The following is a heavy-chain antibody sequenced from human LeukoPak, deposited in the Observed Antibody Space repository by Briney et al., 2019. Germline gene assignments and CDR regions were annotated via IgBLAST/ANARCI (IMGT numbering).Heavy chain of an antibody. CDR1: GYIFTSYA. V-gene: IGHV1-3*01. J-gene: IGHJ4*02. CDR3: AREEGDYYDSSGYEDY. Sequence: ASVKVSCTASGYIFTSYAMHWVRQAPGQRLEWMGWINAGNGNTKYSQKLQGRVTMTTDTSTSTAYMELRSLRSDDTAVYYCAREEGDYYDSSGYEDYWGQGTLVTVSS. CDR2: INAGNGNT. D-gene: IGHD3-22*01.